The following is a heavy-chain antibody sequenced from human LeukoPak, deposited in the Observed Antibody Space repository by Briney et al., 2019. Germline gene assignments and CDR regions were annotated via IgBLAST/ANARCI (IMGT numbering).Heavy chain of an antibody. CDR1: GFTFSSCS. CDR2: ISSSSSTI. D-gene: IGHD6-19*01. V-gene: IGHV3-48*01. J-gene: IGHJ4*02. Sequence: PGGSLRLSCAASGFTFSSCSMNWVRQAPGRGLEWVSYISSSSSTIYYADSVKGRFTISRDNAKNSLSLQMNSLRADDTAVYYCAREVAGFDYWGQGTLVTVSS. CDR3: AREVAGFDY.